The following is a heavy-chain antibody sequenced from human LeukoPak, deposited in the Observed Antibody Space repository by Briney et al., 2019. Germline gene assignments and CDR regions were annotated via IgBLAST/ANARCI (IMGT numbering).Heavy chain of an antibody. V-gene: IGHV4-4*07. CDR1: GGSISSYY. CDR3: ARDRYCSSTSCYTAFDY. D-gene: IGHD2-2*02. Sequence: PSETLSLXCTVSGGSISSYYWSWIRQPAGKGLEWIGRIYTSGSTNYNPSLKSRVTMSVDTSKNQFSLKLSSVTAADTAVYYCARDRYCSSTSCYTAFDYWGQGTLVTVSS. J-gene: IGHJ4*02. CDR2: IYTSGST.